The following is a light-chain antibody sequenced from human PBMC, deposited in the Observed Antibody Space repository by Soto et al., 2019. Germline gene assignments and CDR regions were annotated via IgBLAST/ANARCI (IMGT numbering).Light chain of an antibody. J-gene: IGKJ5*01. CDR1: QDVSDF. V-gene: IGKV1-9*01. CDR3: QYLNGAPTIT. CDR2: GGY. Sequence: DIHLTQSPSILSASVGDRVTLTCRASQDVSDFLAWYQHAPGKAPNLLIYGGYTLQSGVPSRFSGSGSGTEFCLTITSLQPEDFATYYCQYLNGAPTITFGQGTRLEIK.